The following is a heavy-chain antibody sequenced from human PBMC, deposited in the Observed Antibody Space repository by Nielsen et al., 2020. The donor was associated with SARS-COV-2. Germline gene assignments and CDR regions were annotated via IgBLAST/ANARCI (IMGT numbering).Heavy chain of an antibody. CDR1: GYSFTSYW. J-gene: IGHJ5*02. V-gene: IGHV5-51*01. CDR2: IYPGDSDT. Sequence: GGSLRLSCKGSGYSFTSYWIGWVRQMPGKGLEWMGIIYPGDSDTRYSPSFQGQVTISADKSISTAYLQWSSLKASDTAMYYCARLGVVPAAMGVAYWFDPWGQGTLVTVSS. CDR3: ARLGVVPAAMGVAYWFDP. D-gene: IGHD2-2*01.